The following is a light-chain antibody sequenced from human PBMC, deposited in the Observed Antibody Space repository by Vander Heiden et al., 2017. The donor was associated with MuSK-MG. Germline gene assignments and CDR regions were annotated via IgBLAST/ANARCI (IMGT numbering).Light chain of an antibody. CDR2: AAS. J-gene: IGKJ2*01. V-gene: IGKV1-NL1*01. CDR3: QQYYSTLYT. Sequence: DIQMTQSPSSLSASVGDRVTITCRASQGISNSLAWYQQKPGKAPKLLLYAASRLESGVPSRFSGSGSGTDYTPTISSLQPEDFATYYCQQYYSTLYTFGQGTKLEIK. CDR1: QGISNS.